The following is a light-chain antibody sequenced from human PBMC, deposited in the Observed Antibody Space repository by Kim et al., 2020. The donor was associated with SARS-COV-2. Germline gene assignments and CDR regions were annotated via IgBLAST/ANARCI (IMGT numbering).Light chain of an antibody. CDR2: YDS. V-gene: IGLV3-21*04. J-gene: IGLJ2*01. CDR1: SIGSKS. Sequence: PGKTARITCGGTSIGSKSVHWYQQQPGKAPVLVISYDSVRPSGIPERFSGSNSGNTATVTISRVEAGDEADYYCQVWDSSDDHRVVFGGGTQLTVL. CDR3: QVWDSSDDHRVV.